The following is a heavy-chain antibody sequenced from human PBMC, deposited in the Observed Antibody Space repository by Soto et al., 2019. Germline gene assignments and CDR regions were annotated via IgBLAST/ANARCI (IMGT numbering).Heavy chain of an antibody. Sequence: QVQLQESGPGLVKPSQTLSLTCTVSGGSISSGDYYWSWIRQPPGKGLEWIGYIYYSGSTYYNPSLKSRVTVSVDTSKNQFSLKLSSVTAADTAVYYCARDPYYHDSSGYLDAFDIWGQGTMVTVSS. J-gene: IGHJ3*02. D-gene: IGHD3-22*01. CDR3: ARDPYYHDSSGYLDAFDI. CDR2: IYYSGST. CDR1: GGSISSGDYY. V-gene: IGHV4-30-4*01.